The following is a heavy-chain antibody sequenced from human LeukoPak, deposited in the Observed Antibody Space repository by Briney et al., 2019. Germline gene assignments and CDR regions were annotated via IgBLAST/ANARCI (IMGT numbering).Heavy chain of an antibody. CDR1: GGSISSYY. J-gene: IGHJ4*02. D-gene: IGHD6-19*01. CDR3: ARVLSSSGWDFDY. Sequence: SETLSLTCTVSGGSISSYYWSWIRQPPGKGLEWIGYLYYSGSTNYNPSLQSRFTISVDTSKNQLSLKLSSVTAADTAVYYCARVLSSSGWDFDYWGQGTLVTVSS. V-gene: IGHV4-59*01. CDR2: LYYSGST.